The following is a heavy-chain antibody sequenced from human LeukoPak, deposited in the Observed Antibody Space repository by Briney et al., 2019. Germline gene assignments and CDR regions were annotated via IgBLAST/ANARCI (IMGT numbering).Heavy chain of an antibody. V-gene: IGHV3-13*01. J-gene: IGHJ6*02. Sequence: RAGGSLRLSCAASGFTFSSYDMHWARQATGNGLEWLSAIGTAGDKYYPGSVKGRFTISRENAKNSLYLQMNSLRAGDTAVYYCASRAYDFWSGYYVPRLGPYGMDVWGQGTTVTVSS. CDR2: IGTAGDK. CDR3: ASRAYDFWSGYYVPRLGPYGMDV. CDR1: GFTFSSYD. D-gene: IGHD3-3*01.